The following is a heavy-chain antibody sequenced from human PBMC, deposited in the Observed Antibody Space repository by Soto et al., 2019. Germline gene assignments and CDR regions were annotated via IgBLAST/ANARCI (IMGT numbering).Heavy chain of an antibody. V-gene: IGHV3-23*01. J-gene: IGHJ4*02. Sequence: GGSLRLSCAASGFTFSNYAMTWVRQAPGKGLEWVSGLNGSGGSTSSADSVKGRFAISRDNSKNTLYLQMNSLRDEDTAVYYCARDTYSSGWYGNFDYWGQGTLVTVSS. CDR3: ARDTYSSGWYGNFDY. CDR2: LNGSGGST. D-gene: IGHD6-19*01. CDR1: GFTFSNYA.